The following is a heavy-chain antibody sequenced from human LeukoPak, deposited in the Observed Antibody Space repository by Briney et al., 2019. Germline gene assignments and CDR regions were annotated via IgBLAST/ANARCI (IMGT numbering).Heavy chain of an antibody. J-gene: IGHJ6*03. CDR1: GFTFSSYS. Sequence: GGSLRLSCAASGFTFSSYSMNWVRQAPGKGLEWVSSISSSSSYIYYADSVKGRFTISRDNAKNSLYLQMNSLRGEDTAVYYCAKGDGPYYYMDVWGKGTTVTISS. V-gene: IGHV3-21*01. CDR3: AKGDGPYYYMDV. CDR2: ISSSSSYI.